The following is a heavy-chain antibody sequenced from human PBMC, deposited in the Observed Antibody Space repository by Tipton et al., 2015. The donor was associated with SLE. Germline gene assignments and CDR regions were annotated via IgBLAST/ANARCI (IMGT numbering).Heavy chain of an antibody. V-gene: IGHV3-7*01. CDR1: GFTFSSYY. J-gene: IGHJ4*02. Sequence: SLRLSCAASGFTFSSYYMGWVRQAPGKGLEWVANIKRDGSEKYYLDSVKGRFTISRDNSKNTLYFQMGSLTAEDMAVYYCARGSTVVTPNSPLAYWGQGTLVTVSS. D-gene: IGHD4-23*01. CDR2: IKRDGSEK. CDR3: ARGSTVVTPNSPLAY.